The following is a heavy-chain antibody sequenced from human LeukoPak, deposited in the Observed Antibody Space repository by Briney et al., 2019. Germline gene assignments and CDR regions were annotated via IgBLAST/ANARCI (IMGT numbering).Heavy chain of an antibody. CDR2: IRSKTNSYAT. J-gene: IGHJ4*02. CDR3: TRYYYDGSGYYYLFDY. V-gene: IGHV3-73*01. CDR1: GLTFSGSA. D-gene: IGHD3-22*01. Sequence: GGSLNLSCAASGLTFSGSAMHWVRQASGKGLEWVGRIRSKTNSYATAYAASVKGRFTISRDDSKNTAYLQMNSLKTEDTAVYYCTRYYYDGSGYYYLFDYWGQGTLVTVSS.